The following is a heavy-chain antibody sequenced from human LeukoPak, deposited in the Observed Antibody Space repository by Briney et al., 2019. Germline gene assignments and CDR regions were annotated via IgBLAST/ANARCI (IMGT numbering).Heavy chain of an antibody. V-gene: IGHV4-59*01. D-gene: IGHD6-13*01. J-gene: IGHJ6*03. CDR3: ARVTAAGMSGYYYYYMDV. CDR1: GGSLSSYY. Sequence: SETLSLTCTVSGGSLSSYYWSWIRQPPGKGLEWIGYIYYSGSTNYNPSLKSRVTISVDTSKNQSSLKLSSVTAADTAVYYCARVTAAGMSGYYYYYMDVWGKRTSVTVPS. CDR2: IYYSGST.